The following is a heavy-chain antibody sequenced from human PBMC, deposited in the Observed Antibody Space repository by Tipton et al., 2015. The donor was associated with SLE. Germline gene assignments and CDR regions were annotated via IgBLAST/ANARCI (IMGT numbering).Heavy chain of an antibody. Sequence: TLSLTCAVSGASITSSDWWSWVRQPPGKELEWIGEIHHSGTTNYNPSLKSRVTMSVDKSKNQFSLKLTSVTAADTAVYYCARDPATAETRNYYDYWGQGTLVTVSS. V-gene: IGHV4-4*02. CDR3: ARDPATAETRNYYDY. D-gene: IGHD1-7*01. CDR1: GASITSSDW. J-gene: IGHJ4*02. CDR2: IHHSGTT.